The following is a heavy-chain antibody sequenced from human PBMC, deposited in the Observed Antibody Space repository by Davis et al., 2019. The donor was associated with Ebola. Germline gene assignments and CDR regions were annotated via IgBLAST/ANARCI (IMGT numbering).Heavy chain of an antibody. CDR3: ARHTYIAAAGKSFDY. CDR2: IYYSGST. V-gene: IGHV4-59*08. CDR1: GGSISSYY. J-gene: IGHJ4*02. D-gene: IGHD6-13*01. Sequence: SETLSLTCTVSGGSISSYYWSWIRQPPGKGLEWIGYIYYSGSTNYNPSLKSRVTISVDTSKNQFSLKLSSVTAADTAVYYCARHTYIAAAGKSFDYWGQGTLVTVSS.